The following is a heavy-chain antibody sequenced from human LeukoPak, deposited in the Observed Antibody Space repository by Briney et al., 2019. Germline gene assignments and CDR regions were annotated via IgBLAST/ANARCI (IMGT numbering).Heavy chain of an antibody. V-gene: IGHV1-46*01. CDR3: ARAGDGYNFDYYYYYMDV. CDR1: GYTFTSYY. J-gene: IGHJ6*03. D-gene: IGHD5-24*01. CDR2: INPSGGST. Sequence: ASVKVSCKASGYTFTSYYMHWVRQAPGQGLEWMGIINPSGGSTSYAQKFQGRVTMTRDMSTSTVYMELSSLRSEDTAVYYCARAGDGYNFDYYYYYMDVWGKGTTVTVSS.